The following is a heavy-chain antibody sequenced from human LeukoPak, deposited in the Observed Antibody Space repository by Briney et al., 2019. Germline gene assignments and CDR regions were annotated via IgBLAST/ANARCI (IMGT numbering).Heavy chain of an antibody. CDR2: ISSSGSTI. D-gene: IGHD2-2*01. V-gene: IGHV3-11*01. Sequence: GGSLRLSCAASGFTFSDYYMSWIRLAPGKGLEWVSYISSSGSTIYYADSVKGRFTISRDNAKDSLYLQMNSLRAEDTAVYYCAREGGLGYCSSTSCRYYGMDVWGQGTTVTVSS. CDR3: AREGGLGYCSSTSCRYYGMDV. CDR1: GFTFSDYY. J-gene: IGHJ6*02.